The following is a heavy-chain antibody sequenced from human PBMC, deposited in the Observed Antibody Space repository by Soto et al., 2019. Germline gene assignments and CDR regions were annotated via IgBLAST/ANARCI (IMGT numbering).Heavy chain of an antibody. CDR1: GFTFSSYS. Sequence: GGSLRLSCAASGFTFSSYSMNWVRQAPGKGLEWVSSITSSSSYIYYADSVKGRFTISRDNAKNSLYLQMNSLRAEDTAVYYCAREASQYDLLTAATSYYFDYWGQGTLVTVSS. J-gene: IGHJ4*02. CDR3: AREASQYDLLTAATSYYFDY. CDR2: ITSSSSYI. D-gene: IGHD3-9*01. V-gene: IGHV3-21*01.